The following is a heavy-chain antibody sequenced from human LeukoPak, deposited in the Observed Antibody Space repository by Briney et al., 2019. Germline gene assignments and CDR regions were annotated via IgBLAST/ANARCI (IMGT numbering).Heavy chain of an antibody. CDR2: ISTYNGNT. J-gene: IGHJ4*02. CDR3: AREALTTAEFDY. V-gene: IGHV1-18*01. CDR1: GYTFTRYG. D-gene: IGHD4-11*01. Sequence: GASVKVSCKASGYTFTRYGISWVRQAPGQGLEWMGWISTYNGNTNYAQKLQGRVTMTTDTSTSTAYMELRSLRSDDTAVYYCAREALTTAEFDYWGQGALVTVSS.